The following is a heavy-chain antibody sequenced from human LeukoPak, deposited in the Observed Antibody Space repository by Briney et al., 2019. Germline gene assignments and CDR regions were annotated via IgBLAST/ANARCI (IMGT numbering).Heavy chain of an antibody. Sequence: PGRSLRLSCAASGFTFSSYGMHWVRQAPGKGLEWVAVISYDGSNKYYAGSVKGRFTISRDNSKNTLYLQMNSLRAEDTAVYYCAKGWHYDILTGYRYWGQGTLVTVSS. CDR1: GFTFSSYG. V-gene: IGHV3-30*18. D-gene: IGHD3-9*01. J-gene: IGHJ4*02. CDR2: ISYDGSNK. CDR3: AKGWHYDILTGYRY.